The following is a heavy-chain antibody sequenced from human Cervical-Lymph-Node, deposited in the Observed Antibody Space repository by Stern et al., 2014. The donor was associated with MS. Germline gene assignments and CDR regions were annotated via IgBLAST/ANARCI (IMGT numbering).Heavy chain of an antibody. CDR2: ISGHNGNT. V-gene: IGHV1-18*01. CDR1: GYTFSTYG. Sequence: VQLVESGAEVKKPGASVKVSCKTSGYTFSTYGITGVRQAPGQGPEWMGWISGHNGNTNFAERFQGRLTMTTETSTRTAYMELRSLRYDDTAVYFCARDPGGYFHGMDVWGQGTTVTVSS. CDR3: ARDPGGYFHGMDV. J-gene: IGHJ6*02. D-gene: IGHD3-10*01.